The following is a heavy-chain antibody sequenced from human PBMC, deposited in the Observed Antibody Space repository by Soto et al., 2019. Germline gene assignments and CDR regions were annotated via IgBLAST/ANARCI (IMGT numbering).Heavy chain of an antibody. D-gene: IGHD3-22*01. J-gene: IGHJ3*02. CDR1: GYSFTSYW. CDR2: IDPSDSYT. CDR3: ARQSNYYDSSGYPNGAFDI. V-gene: IGHV5-10-1*01. Sequence: GASLKISCKGSGYSFTSYWISWVRQMPGKGLAWMGRIDPSDSYTNYSPSFQGHVTISADKSISTAYLQWSSLKASDTAMYYCARQSNYYDSSGYPNGAFDIWGQGTMVTVSS.